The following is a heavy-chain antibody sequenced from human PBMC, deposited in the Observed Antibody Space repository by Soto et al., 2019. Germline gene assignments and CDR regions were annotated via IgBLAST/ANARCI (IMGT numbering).Heavy chain of an antibody. CDR3: VNRGPGYYSYYYTDV. J-gene: IGHJ6*03. V-gene: IGHV3-23*01. CDR1: GFTFSSYA. Sequence: GGSLRHSCAASGFTFSSYAMSWVRQAPGKGLEWVSAISGSGGSTYYADSVKGRFTISRDNSKNTLYLQMNSLRAEDTAVYYCVNRGPGYYSYYYTDVWDKATTVTV. CDR2: ISGSGGST. D-gene: IGHD1-26*01.